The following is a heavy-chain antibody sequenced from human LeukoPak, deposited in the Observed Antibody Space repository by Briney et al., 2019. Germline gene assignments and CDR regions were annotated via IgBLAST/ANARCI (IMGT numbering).Heavy chain of an antibody. Sequence: KPSGTLSLTCTVSGDSISGYYWSWIRHPPGKGLQWIGYVFPSGSADYIPSLKSRVTISADTSKSQISLKLNSVTAADTAVYFCARGSRLGMALTTFDFWGQGTLVTVSS. J-gene: IGHJ4*02. D-gene: IGHD5-24*01. CDR1: GDSISGYY. CDR3: ARGSRLGMALTTFDF. CDR2: VFPSGSA. V-gene: IGHV4-4*09.